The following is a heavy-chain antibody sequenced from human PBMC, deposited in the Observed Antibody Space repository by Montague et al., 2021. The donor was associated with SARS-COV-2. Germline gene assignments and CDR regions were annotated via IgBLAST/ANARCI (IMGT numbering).Heavy chain of an antibody. CDR2: YYHTETT. V-gene: IGHV4-4*02. J-gene: IGHJ4*02. D-gene: IGHD1-26*01. CDR3: ARKGGGRSDLAY. CDR1: GDSTSTDNW. Sequence: SETLSLTCVVSGDSTSTDNWRTWLRLPPGKGLEWVGDYYHTETTKYKSLLKSRVSTSVNKSWNQFSLRLTSVTAADTAIYYCARKGGGRSDLAYWGQGTLVTVSS.